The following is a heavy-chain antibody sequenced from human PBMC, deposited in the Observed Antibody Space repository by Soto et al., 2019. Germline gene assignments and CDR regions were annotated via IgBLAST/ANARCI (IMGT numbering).Heavy chain of an antibody. D-gene: IGHD6-13*01. CDR1: GSTVSSYY. CDR3: ARVPSSSYHYFDY. J-gene: IGHJ4*02. CDR2: IYSAGSA. Sequence: PGGSLSLSCAASGSTVSSYYMSWVRQAPGKGLEWVSVIYSAGSADFADSVKGRFTISRDNSKNTLYLQMSSLRAEDTAVYYCARVPSSSYHYFDYWGQGTLVTVSS. V-gene: IGHV3-66*01.